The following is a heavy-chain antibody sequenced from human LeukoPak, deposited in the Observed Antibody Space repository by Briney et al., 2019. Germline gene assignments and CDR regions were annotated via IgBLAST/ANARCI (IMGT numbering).Heavy chain of an antibody. D-gene: IGHD2-15*01. CDR2: ISAYNGNT. J-gene: IGHJ4*02. CDR3: ARRRAGIVVVVAARGYYFDY. V-gene: IGHV1-18*01. CDR1: GYTFTSYG. Sequence: ASVKVSCKASGYTFTSYGISWVRQAPGQGLEWMGWISAYNGNTNYAQKLQGRVTMTTDTSTSTAYMELRSLRSDDTAVYYCARRRAGIVVVVAARGYYFDYWGQGTLVTVSS.